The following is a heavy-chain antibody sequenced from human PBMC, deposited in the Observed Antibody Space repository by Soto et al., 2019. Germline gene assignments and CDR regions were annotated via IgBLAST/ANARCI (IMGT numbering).Heavy chain of an antibody. CDR1: GYTFTSYG. CDR2: IIPILGIA. J-gene: IGHJ4*02. D-gene: IGHD6-13*01. CDR3: ASSGLADTRNEIDY. Sequence: SVKVSWKASGYTFTSYGISWVRQAPGQGLEWMGRIIPILGIANYAQKFQGRVTITADKSTSTAYMELSSLRSEDTAVYYCASSGLADTRNEIDYWGQGTLVTVSS. V-gene: IGHV1-69*04.